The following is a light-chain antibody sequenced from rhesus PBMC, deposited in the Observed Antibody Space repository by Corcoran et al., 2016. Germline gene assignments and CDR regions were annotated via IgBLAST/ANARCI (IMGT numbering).Light chain of an antibody. CDR1: QGINKE. V-gene: IGKV1-94*01. CDR3: LQDYTTPWT. CDR2: AAS. Sequence: DIQMTQSPSSLSASVGDRVTVTCRASQGINKELSWYQQKPGKAPTLLIYAASSWQTGVSSRFRGRGSGTDFTLTISSLQPEDVATYYCLQDYTTPWTFGPGTKVEIK. J-gene: IGKJ1*01.